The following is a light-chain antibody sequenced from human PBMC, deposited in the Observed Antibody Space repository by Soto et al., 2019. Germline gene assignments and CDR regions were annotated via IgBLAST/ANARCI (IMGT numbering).Light chain of an antibody. CDR2: GNS. CDR3: PSYDSRVSVV. CDR1: SSNIGAGYN. J-gene: IGLJ2*01. V-gene: IGLV1-40*01. Sequence: QSVLTQPPSVSGAPGQRVTISCTGSSSNIGAGYNVHWYQQLPGTAPNLLIYGNSNRPSRVPDRFSGSKSGTSASLASTGLQAEDEADYYCPSYDSRVSVVFGGGTQLTVL.